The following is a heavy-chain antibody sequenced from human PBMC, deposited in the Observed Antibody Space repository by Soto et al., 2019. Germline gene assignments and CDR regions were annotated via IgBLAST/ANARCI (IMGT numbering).Heavy chain of an antibody. V-gene: IGHV4-34*01. CDR2: INHSGST. CDR3: ARSFITIFGVVIYYGMDV. CDR1: GGSFSGYY. J-gene: IGHJ6*02. D-gene: IGHD3-3*01. Sequence: SETLSLTCAVYGGSFSGYYWSWIRQPPGKGLEWIGEINHSGSTNYNPSLKSRVTISVDTSKNQFSLKLSSVTAADTAVYYCARSFITIFGVVIYYGMDVWGQGTTVTVSS.